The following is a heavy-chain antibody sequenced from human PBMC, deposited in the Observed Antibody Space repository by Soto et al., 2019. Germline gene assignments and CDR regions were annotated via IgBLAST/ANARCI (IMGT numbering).Heavy chain of an antibody. J-gene: IGHJ3*02. CDR2: ISYDGSNK. CDR3: AKDNGSGCDWLRVGDASDI. Sequence: QVQLVESGGGVVQPGRSLRLSCAASGFTFSSYGMHWVRQAPGKVLEWGAVISYDGSNKYYADSVKGRLTISRDNSKNTLYLQMNSLRGEETAVYYCAKDNGSGCDWLRVGDASDIWGQGTMVTVSS. D-gene: IGHD5-12*01. V-gene: IGHV3-30*18. CDR1: GFTFSSYG.